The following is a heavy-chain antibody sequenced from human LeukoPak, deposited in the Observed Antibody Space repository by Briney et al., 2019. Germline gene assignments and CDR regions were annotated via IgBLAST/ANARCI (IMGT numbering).Heavy chain of an antibody. Sequence: GRSLRLSCAASGFTSSSYGMHWVRQAPGKGLEWVAVIWYDGSNKCYADSVKGRFTISRDNSKNTLYLQMNSLRAEDTAVYYCASNMNGFDPWGQGTLVTVSS. V-gene: IGHV3-33*01. J-gene: IGHJ5*02. CDR1: GFTSSSYG. CDR3: ASNMNGFDP. D-gene: IGHD2/OR15-2a*01. CDR2: IWYDGSNK.